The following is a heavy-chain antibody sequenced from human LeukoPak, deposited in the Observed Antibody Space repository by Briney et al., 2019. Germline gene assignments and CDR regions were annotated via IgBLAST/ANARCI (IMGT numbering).Heavy chain of an antibody. CDR1: GFTFGSYA. D-gene: IGHD5-18*01. CDR3: ARAPVDTPTNYYFDY. Sequence: GGSLRLSCAGSGFTFGSYATHWVRQAPGKGLEWVAVISHDGNREFYADSVKGRFTMSRDNFKYTLYLQMSGLRAEDTAIYYCARAPVDTPTNYYFDYWGQGTLVTVSS. V-gene: IGHV3-30-3*01. J-gene: IGHJ4*02. CDR2: ISHDGNRE.